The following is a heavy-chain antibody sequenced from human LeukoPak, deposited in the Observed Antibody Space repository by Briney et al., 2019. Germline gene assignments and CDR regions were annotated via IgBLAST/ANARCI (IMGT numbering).Heavy chain of an antibody. J-gene: IGHJ4*02. V-gene: IGHV3-15*01. D-gene: IGHD5-12*01. CDR3: TTTLSGYDFLFDY. CDR1: GFTFRNAC. CDR2: VKSKTDGGTT. Sequence: GRSLRLSRAASGFTFRNACMSCVSQAPGKGLECVGRVKSKTDGGTTDYAAPVEERFTFSRDDSKTTLYLQMNNLQTEDTAVYYCTTTLSGYDFLFDYWGQGTLVTVSS.